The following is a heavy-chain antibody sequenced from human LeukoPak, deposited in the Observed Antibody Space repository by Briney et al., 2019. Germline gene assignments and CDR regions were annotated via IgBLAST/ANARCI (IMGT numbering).Heavy chain of an antibody. V-gene: IGHV3-53*04. D-gene: IGHD3-22*01. Sequence: PGGSLRLSCAASGFTVSSNYMSWVRQAPGKGLEWVSIIYSGGSTYYADSVKGRFTISRHNSKNTLYLQMNSLRAEDTAVYYCAREGYYDRSGYYLYWGQGTLVTVSS. J-gene: IGHJ4*02. CDR1: GFTVSSNY. CDR3: AREGYYDRSGYYLY. CDR2: IYSGGST.